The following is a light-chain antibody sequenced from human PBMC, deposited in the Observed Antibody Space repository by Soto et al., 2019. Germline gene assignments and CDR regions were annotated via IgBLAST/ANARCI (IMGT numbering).Light chain of an antibody. Sequence: QSALTQPPSASGSPGQSVTISCTGTSSDVGGYNYVSWYQQHPGKAPKLMIYEVSKRPSGVPDRFSGSKSGNTASLTVSGLHAEDEADYYCSSYAGVFGGGTKLTV. CDR2: EVS. V-gene: IGLV2-8*01. CDR1: SSDVGGYNY. J-gene: IGLJ2*01. CDR3: SSYAGV.